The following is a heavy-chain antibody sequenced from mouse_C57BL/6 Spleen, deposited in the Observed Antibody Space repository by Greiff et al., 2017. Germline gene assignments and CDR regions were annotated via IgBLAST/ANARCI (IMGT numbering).Heavy chain of an antibody. CDR2: ISDGGSYT. J-gene: IGHJ4*01. D-gene: IGHD3-3*01. CDR3: ARDREHYYAMDY. V-gene: IGHV5-4*01. CDR1: GFTFSSYA. Sequence: DVQLQESGGGLVKPGGSLKLSCAASGFTFSSYAMSWVRQTPEKRLEWVATISDGGSYTYYPDNVKGRFTISRDNAKNNLYLQMSHLKSEDTAMYYCARDREHYYAMDYWGQGTSVTVSS.